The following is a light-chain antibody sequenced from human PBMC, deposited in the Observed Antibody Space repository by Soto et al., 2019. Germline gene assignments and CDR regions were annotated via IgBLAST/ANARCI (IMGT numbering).Light chain of an antibody. CDR2: GAS. J-gene: IGKJ1*01. CDR1: QSVSSNY. V-gene: IGKV3-20*01. CDR3: QQYAASPRT. Sequence: EIVLTQSPGTLSLSPRERATLSCRASQSVSSNYLAWYQHKPGQAPRLLIYGASSRAPGIPDRFSGSGSGTDFTLTISRLEPDYFAVYYCQQYAASPRTFGQGTQVEVK.